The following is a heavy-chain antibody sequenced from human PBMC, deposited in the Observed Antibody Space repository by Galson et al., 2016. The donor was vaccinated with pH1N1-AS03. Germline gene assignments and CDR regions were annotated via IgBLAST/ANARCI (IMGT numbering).Heavy chain of an antibody. Sequence: QSGAEVKEPGQSLRISCKASGYTFITYWLAWVRQKPGKGLEWMGIIWPSDSDTRYSPSFQGQVTMSADKSINTSYLEFTSLKAADTATYYCARQGDSGHDDAFDVWRQGTVVTVTS. CDR1: GYTFITYW. CDR2: IWPSDSDT. V-gene: IGHV5-51*01. D-gene: IGHD5-12*01. CDR3: ARQGDSGHDDAFDV. J-gene: IGHJ3*01.